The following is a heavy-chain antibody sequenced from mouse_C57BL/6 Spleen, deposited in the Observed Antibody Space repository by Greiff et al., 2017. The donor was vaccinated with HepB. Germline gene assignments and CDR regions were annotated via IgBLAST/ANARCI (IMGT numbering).Heavy chain of an antibody. J-gene: IGHJ2*01. CDR3: ARYYYGSRLYFDY. CDR2: INPNNGGT. Sequence: EVQLQQSGPELVKPGASVKMSCKASGYTFPDYNMHWVKQSHGKSLEWIGYINPNNGGTSYNQKFKGKATLTVNKSSSTAYMELRSLTSEDSAVYYCARYYYGSRLYFDYWGQGTTLTVSS. D-gene: IGHD1-1*01. CDR1: GYTFPDYN. V-gene: IGHV1-22*01.